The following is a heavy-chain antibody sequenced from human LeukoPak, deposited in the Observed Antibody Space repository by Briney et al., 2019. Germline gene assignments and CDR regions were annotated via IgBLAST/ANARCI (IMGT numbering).Heavy chain of an antibody. V-gene: IGHV4-34*01. CDR3: ASRCGGNSDSCWFDP. Sequence: PSETLSLTCAVYGGSFSGYYWSWIRQPPGKGLEWIGEINHSGSTNYNPSLKSRVTISVDTSKNQFSLKLSSVTAADTAVYYCASRCGGNSDSCWFDPWGRGTLVTVSS. CDR2: INHSGST. CDR1: GGSFSGYY. J-gene: IGHJ5*02. D-gene: IGHD4-23*01.